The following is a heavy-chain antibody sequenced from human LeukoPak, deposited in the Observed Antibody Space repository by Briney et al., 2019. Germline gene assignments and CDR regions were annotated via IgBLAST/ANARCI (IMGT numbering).Heavy chain of an antibody. V-gene: IGHV3-9*01. J-gene: IGHJ4*02. CDR1: GFTFDDYA. D-gene: IGHD3-22*01. CDR3: AKESHDSSSFDY. CDR2: ISWNSGSI. Sequence: SLRLSCAASGFTFDDYAMNWVRHAPGKGLEWVSGISWNSGSIGYADSVKGRFTISRDNAKNSLYLQMNSLRAEDTALYYCAKESHDSSSFDYWGQGTLVTVSS.